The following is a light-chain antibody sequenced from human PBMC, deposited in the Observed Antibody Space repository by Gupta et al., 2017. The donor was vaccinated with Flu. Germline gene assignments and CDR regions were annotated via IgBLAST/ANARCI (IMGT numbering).Light chain of an antibody. J-gene: IGLJ1*01. CDR3: DSSSGNTLVV. V-gene: IGLV2-14*01. CDR2: EVN. Sequence: QHPAAAPRLLLYEVNHRPSGISDRFSGSKSGNTASLTISDLQPEDAADYYCDSSSGNTLVVFGPGTKVTVL.